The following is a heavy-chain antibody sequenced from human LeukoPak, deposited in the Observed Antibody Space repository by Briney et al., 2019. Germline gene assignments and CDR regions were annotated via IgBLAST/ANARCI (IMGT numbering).Heavy chain of an antibody. J-gene: IGHJ4*02. D-gene: IGHD2-15*01. CDR3: AKSLLLSSGAGY. V-gene: IGHV3-30*18. CDR2: ISYDGSNK. Sequence: QTGGSLRLSCAASGFTFSSYGMHWVRQAPGKGLEWVAVISYDGSNKYYADSVKGRFTISRDNFKNTLYLQMNSLRAEDTAVYYCAKSLLLSSGAGYWGQGTLVTVSS. CDR1: GFTFSSYG.